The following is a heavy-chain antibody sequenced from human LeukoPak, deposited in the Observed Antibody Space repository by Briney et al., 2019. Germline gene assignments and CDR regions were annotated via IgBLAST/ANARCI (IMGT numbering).Heavy chain of an antibody. D-gene: IGHD2-2*01. J-gene: IGHJ4*02. V-gene: IGHV4-59*01. CDR1: GGSISSYY. Sequence: LETLSLTCTVSGGSISSYYWSWIRQPPGKGLGWIGYIYYSGSTNYNPSLKSRVTISVDTSKNQFSLKLSSVTAADTAVYYCARFLVVPAHFDYWGQGTLVTVSS. CDR3: ARFLVVPAHFDY. CDR2: IYYSGST.